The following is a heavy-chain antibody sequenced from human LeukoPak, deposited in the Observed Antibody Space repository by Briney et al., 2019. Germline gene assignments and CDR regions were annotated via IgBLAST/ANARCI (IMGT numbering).Heavy chain of an antibody. CDR2: IGTAGDT. J-gene: IGHJ4*02. Sequence: GGSLRLSCAASGFTFSSYDMHWVRQATGKGLEWVSAIGTAGDTYYPGSVKGRFTISRENAKNSLYLQMNSLRAGDTAVYYCARGRGTSKPQWLITRFIDYWGQGTLVTVSS. CDR1: GFTFSSYD. CDR3: ARGRGTSKPQWLITRFIDY. D-gene: IGHD6-19*01. V-gene: IGHV3-13*01.